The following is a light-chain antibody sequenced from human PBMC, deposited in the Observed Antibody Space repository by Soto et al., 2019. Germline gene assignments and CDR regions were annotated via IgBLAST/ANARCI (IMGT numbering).Light chain of an antibody. J-gene: IGLJ1*01. CDR1: SSDVGGSNF. V-gene: IGLV2-14*03. CDR3: VLYPSTTPYL. Sequence: ALPQPASGSDSHAQSVTISCTGTSSDVGGSNFVSWYRQHPGKPPKLIIYDVANRPSGVSNRFSGSKSGSTASLIISRLYSEVRGDYYCVLYPSTTPYLFG. CDR2: DVA.